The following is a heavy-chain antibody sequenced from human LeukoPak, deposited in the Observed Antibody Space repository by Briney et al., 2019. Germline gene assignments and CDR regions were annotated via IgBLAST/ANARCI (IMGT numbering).Heavy chain of an antibody. CDR1: GGSFSGYY. D-gene: IGHD3-3*01. V-gene: IGHV4-34*01. CDR3: ARERRLFFGVVITCGANWFDP. Sequence: SETLSLTCAVYGGSFSGYYWSWIRQPPGKGLEWIGEINHSGSTNYNPSLKSRVTISVDTSKNQFSLKLSSVTAADTAVYYCARERRLFFGVVITCGANWFDPWGQGTLVTVSS. CDR2: INHSGST. J-gene: IGHJ5*02.